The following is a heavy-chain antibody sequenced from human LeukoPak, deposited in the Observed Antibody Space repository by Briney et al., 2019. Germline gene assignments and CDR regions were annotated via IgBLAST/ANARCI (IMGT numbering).Heavy chain of an antibody. V-gene: IGHV3-23*01. D-gene: IGHD6-19*01. CDR2: ISSSGSST. CDR3: ATQRSGWHYFDY. CDR1: GFTFSNYA. J-gene: IGHJ4*02. Sequence: GGFLRLSCAASGFTFSNYAMSWVRQAPGKGLEWVSSISSSGSSTYYADSVKGRFTISRDNSKNTLFLQMNSLRAEDTAVYYCATQRSGWHYFDYWGQGTLVTVSP.